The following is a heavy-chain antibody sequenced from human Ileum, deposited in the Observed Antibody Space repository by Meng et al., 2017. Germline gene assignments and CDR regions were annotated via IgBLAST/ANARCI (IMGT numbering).Heavy chain of an antibody. Sequence: SGPDQGDLPSSRRPTRPASRGTRVTSSCSDSGRHPQATGLEWHRQYYLSGSTSNNPSLSRRVTISVDKSSNQFSLKLSTETAADTAMYYCARQSSGSYPYFESWGQGTLVTVSS. CDR3: ARQSSGSYPYFES. J-gene: IGHJ4*02. CDR1: RGTRVTSSC. CDR2: YYLSGST. D-gene: IGHD3-10*01. V-gene: IGHV4-4*03.